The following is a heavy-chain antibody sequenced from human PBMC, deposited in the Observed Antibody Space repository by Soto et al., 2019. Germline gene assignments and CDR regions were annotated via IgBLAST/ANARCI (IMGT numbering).Heavy chain of an antibody. CDR1: GGTFSSYA. CDR2: IIPIFGTA. J-gene: IGHJ4*02. CDR3: ARGASDSPGAYDY. Sequence: ASVKVSCKASGGTFSSYAISWVRQAPGQGLERMGGIIPIFGTANYAQKFQGRVTITADESTSTAYMELSSLRSEDTAVYYCARGASDSPGAYDYWGQGTLVTVSS. V-gene: IGHV1-69*13.